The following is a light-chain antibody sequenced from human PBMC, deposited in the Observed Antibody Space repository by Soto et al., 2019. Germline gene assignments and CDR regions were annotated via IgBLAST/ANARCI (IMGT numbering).Light chain of an antibody. CDR2: GAS. CDR1: QSVSSN. Sequence: EIVMTQSPATLSVSPGERATLSCRASQSVSSNLAWFLQKPGQAPRLLIYGASTRATGIPDRFSGSGSGTEFTLTISSLQSEDFAVYYCQQYNNWPRTFGQGTKVDI. CDR3: QQYNNWPRT. J-gene: IGKJ1*01. V-gene: IGKV3-15*01.